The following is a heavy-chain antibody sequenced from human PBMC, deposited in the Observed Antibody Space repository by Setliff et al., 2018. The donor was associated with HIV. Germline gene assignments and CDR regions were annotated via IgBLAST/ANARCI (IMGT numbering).Heavy chain of an antibody. Sequence: SETLSLTCAVYGGSLRDHDWSWIRQTPRKGLEWIGEIIHSGRTNYNPSLKSRVIVSRDTSKNQFSLRLTSTTVAGTAVYYCARGFEGYCSGDSCHWFDSWGQGTQVTVSS. D-gene: IGHD2-15*01. V-gene: IGHV4-34*12. J-gene: IGHJ5*01. CDR3: ARGFEGYCSGDSCHWFDS. CDR1: GGSLRDHD. CDR2: IIHSGRT.